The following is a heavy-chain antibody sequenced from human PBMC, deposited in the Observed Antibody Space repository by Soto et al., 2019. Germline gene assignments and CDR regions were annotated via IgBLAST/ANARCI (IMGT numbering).Heavy chain of an antibody. D-gene: IGHD5-18*01. Sequence: QVQLVESGGGVVQPGGSQRLSCLASGFGFSGYSMHWVRQAPGKGLDWVAVIQHDGSEIYYADSVKGRFTISKDDSKNTLHLQMNALRVDDTALYYCVRVGWGYSYGNGMDGWGQGTTVTVSS. CDR3: VRVGWGYSYGNGMDG. V-gene: IGHV3-30-3*01. J-gene: IGHJ6*02. CDR2: IQHDGSEI. CDR1: GFGFSGYS.